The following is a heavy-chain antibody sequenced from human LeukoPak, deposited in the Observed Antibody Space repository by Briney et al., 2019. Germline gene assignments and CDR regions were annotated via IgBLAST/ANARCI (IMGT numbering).Heavy chain of an antibody. CDR3: AKPKGTHCSSTSCYLSGFDY. V-gene: IGHV3-48*03. D-gene: IGHD2-2*01. J-gene: IGHJ4*02. CDR2: ISSSGSTI. Sequence: PGGSLRLSCAASGFTFSSYEMNWVRQAPGKGLEWVSYISSSGSTIYYADSVKGRFTISRDNSKNTLYLQMNSLRAEDTAVYYCAKPKGTHCSSTSCYLSGFDYWGQGTLVTVSS. CDR1: GFTFSSYE.